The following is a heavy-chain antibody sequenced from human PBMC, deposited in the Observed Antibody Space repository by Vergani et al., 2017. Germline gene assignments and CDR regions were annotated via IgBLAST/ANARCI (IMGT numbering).Heavy chain of an antibody. V-gene: IGHV5-10-1*03. CDR1: GYSFTRYW. J-gene: IGHJ3*02. CDR3: ARPGIVGATTAFDM. CDR2: IDPSDSYP. Sequence: EVQLVQSGAEVKKPGESLRISCKGSGYSFTRYWISWVRQMPGKGLEWMGRIDPSDSYPNYSPSFQGHVTLSVDKSISTAYLQWSSLKDSDTAMYYCARPGIVGATTAFDMWGQGTMVTVSS. D-gene: IGHD1-26*01.